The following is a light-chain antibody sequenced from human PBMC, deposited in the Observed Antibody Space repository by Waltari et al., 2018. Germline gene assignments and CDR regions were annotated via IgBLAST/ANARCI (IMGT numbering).Light chain of an antibody. CDR1: SSDVGGYNY. CDR3: CSYAGSYILV. V-gene: IGLV2-11*01. J-gene: IGLJ2*01. Sequence: QSALTQPRSVSGSPGQSVTISCTGTSSDVGGYNYVSWYQQHPGKAPKFMIHDVSKRPSGVPDRFSGSNSGNRASLTISGLQAEDEADYYCCSYAGSYILVFGGGTRLTVL. CDR2: DVS.